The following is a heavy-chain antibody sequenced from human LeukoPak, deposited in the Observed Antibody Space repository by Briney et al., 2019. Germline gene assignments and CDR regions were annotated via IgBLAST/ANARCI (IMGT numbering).Heavy chain of an antibody. CDR2: ISVYNGDT. D-gene: IGHD2-2*01. CDR1: GYTFPSYG. V-gene: IGHV1-18*01. Sequence: ASVKVSCKASGYTFPSYGISWVRQAPGQGLEWMGWISVYNGDTKYAQRVRGRVTMTTDTSTSTAYMELRSLRSDDTAVYYCARGEQYQLLPPRWYYGMDVWGQGTTVTVSS. J-gene: IGHJ6*02. CDR3: ARGEQYQLLPPRWYYGMDV.